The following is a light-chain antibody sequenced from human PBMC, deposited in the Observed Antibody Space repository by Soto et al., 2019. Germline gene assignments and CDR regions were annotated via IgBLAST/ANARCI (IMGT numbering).Light chain of an antibody. CDR2: DVG. CDR1: SSDIGGYNF. CDR3: RSYAGSFTLV. J-gene: IGLJ2*01. Sequence: SALTQPRSVSGSPGQSVTISCTGTSSDIGGYNFVSWYQQHPGKAPKVMIYDVGKRPSGVPDRFSGSKSGNTASLTISGLQADDEGDYYCRSYAGSFTLVFGGGTKLTVL. V-gene: IGLV2-11*01.